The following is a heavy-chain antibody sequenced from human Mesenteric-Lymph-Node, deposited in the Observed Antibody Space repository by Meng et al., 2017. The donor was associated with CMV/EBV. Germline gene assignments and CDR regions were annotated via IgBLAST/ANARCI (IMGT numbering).Heavy chain of an antibody. CDR1: GFTVSSNY. V-gene: IGHV3-53*01. Sequence: ESLKISCAASGFTVSSNYMSWVRQAPGKGLEWVSVIYSGGSTYYADSVKGRFTISRDNSKNTLYLQMNSLRAEDTAVYYCARDSLFNYYYGMDVWGQGTTVTVSS. CDR3: ARDSLFNYYYGMDV. J-gene: IGHJ6*02. CDR2: IYSGGST.